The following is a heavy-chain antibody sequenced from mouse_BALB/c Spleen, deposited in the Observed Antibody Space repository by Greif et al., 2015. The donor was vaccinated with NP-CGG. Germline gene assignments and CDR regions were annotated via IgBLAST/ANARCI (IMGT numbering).Heavy chain of an antibody. CDR1: GFTFSSYA. CDR3: ARERYDEGAYAMDY. Sequence: DVKLQESGGGLVKPGGSLKLSCAASGFTFSSYAMSWVRQTPEKRLEWVATISSGGSYTYYPDSVKGRFTISRDNAKNILYLQMSSLRSEDTAMYYCARERYDEGAYAMDYWGQGTSVTVSS. V-gene: IGHV5-9-3*01. CDR2: ISSGGSYT. J-gene: IGHJ4*01. D-gene: IGHD2-14*01.